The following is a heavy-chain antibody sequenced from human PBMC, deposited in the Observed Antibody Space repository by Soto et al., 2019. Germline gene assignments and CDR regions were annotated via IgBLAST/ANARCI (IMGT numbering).Heavy chain of an antibody. V-gene: IGHV3-13*01. J-gene: IGHJ2*01. Sequence: PGGSLRLSCAASGFTFSSYDMHWVRQATGKGLEWVSAIGTAGDTYYPGSVKGRFTISRENAKNSLYLQMNSLRAGDTAVYYCARAPRDYWYFDLWGRGTLVTVSS. CDR1: GFTFSSYD. CDR2: IGTAGDT. CDR3: ARAPRDYWYFDL.